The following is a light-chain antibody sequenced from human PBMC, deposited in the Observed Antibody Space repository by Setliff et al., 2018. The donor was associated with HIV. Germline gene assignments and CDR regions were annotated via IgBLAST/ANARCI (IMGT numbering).Light chain of an antibody. CDR2: EVA. Sequence: QSALAQPASMSGSPGQSITISCTGTSSDVGGYSLVSWYQQHPGKAPKLIIYEVANRASGVSNRFSGSKSGNTASLTISGLQAEDEGDYYCSSYAITNTLPFGTGTKV. CDR1: SSDVGGYSL. J-gene: IGLJ1*01. CDR3: SSYAITNTLP. V-gene: IGLV2-14*03.